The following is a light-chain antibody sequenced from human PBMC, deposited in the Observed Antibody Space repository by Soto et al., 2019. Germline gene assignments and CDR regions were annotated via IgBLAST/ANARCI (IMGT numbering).Light chain of an antibody. J-gene: IGLJ2*01. CDR1: RSNIGAGYD. Sequence: QSVLTQPPSVSGAPGQRVTISCTGTRSNIGAGYDVHWYQQTPGTAPKLVIYNNNNRPSGVPDRFSGSKSGTSGSLAITGLQAEDEADYYCQSYDGSLTGVIFGGGTKLTVL. CDR3: QSYDGSLTGVI. V-gene: IGLV1-40*01. CDR2: NNN.